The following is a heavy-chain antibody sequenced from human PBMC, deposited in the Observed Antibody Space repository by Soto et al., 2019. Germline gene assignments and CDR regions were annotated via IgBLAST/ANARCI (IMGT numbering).Heavy chain of an antibody. CDR2: ISSNGGST. J-gene: IGHJ1*01. V-gene: IGHV3-64D*06. Sequence: GGSLRLSCSASGFTFSSYAMHWVRQAPGKGLEYVSAISSNGGSTYYADSVKGRFTIARDNSKNTLYLQMSSLRAEDTAVYYCVKAILGYCSGGSCYPFQHWGQGTLVTVSS. CDR3: VKAILGYCSGGSCYPFQH. CDR1: GFTFSSYA. D-gene: IGHD2-15*01.